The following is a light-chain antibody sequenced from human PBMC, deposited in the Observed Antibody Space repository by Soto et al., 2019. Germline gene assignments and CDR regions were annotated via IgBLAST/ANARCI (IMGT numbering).Light chain of an antibody. CDR3: QQYNTWLT. Sequence: EIVMTQSPATLSVSPGERATLSCRASQSVSSNLAWYQQKPGQAPRLLIYGASTRATGIPARFSGSGSGTEFTLTISSLHSEDFAVYYCQQYNTWLTFGPGTKVDIK. CDR1: QSVSSN. J-gene: IGKJ3*01. CDR2: GAS. V-gene: IGKV3-15*01.